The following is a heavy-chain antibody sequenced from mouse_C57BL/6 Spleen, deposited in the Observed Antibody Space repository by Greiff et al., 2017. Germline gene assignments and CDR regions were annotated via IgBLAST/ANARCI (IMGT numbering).Heavy chain of an antibody. CDR2: IRSKSSNYAT. Sequence: EVKLVESGGGLAQPKGSLKLSCAASGFTFNTYAMHWVRQAPGKGLEWVARIRSKSSNYATYYADSVKDRFTISRDDSPGMLYLQISNLKNEDTAMYYCVRERRPYYAMDDWGKGTSVTVSS. CDR3: VRERRPYYAMDD. J-gene: IGHJ4*01. V-gene: IGHV10-3*01. CDR1: GFTFNTYA.